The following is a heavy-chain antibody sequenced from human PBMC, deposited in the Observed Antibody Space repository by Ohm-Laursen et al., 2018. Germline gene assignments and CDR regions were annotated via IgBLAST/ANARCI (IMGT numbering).Heavy chain of an antibody. V-gene: IGHV6-1*01. Sequence: SQTLSLTCAISGDSVSSNSVGWSWIRQSPSRGLEWLGRTYYRSRWYNDYAVSVKSRITISPDTSKNQFSLQLNSVSPEDTAVYYCARGGGAIDIWGQGTMVTVSS. J-gene: IGHJ3*02. CDR3: ARGGGAIDI. CDR1: GDSVSSNSVG. CDR2: TYYRSRWYN.